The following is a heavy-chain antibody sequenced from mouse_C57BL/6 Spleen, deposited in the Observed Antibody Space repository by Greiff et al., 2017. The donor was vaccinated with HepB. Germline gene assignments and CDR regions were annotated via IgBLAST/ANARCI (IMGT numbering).Heavy chain of an antibody. CDR3: ARTAYYSNFHYFDY. J-gene: IGHJ2*01. CDR1: GYTFTSYW. CDR2: IDPSDSYT. D-gene: IGHD2-5*01. Sequence: VQLQQPGAELVKPGASVKLSCKASGYTFTSYWMQWVKQSPGQGLEWIGEIDPSDSYTNYNQKFKGKATLTVDTSSSTAYMQLSSLTSEDSAVYYCARTAYYSNFHYFDYWGQGTTLTVSS. V-gene: IGHV1-50*01.